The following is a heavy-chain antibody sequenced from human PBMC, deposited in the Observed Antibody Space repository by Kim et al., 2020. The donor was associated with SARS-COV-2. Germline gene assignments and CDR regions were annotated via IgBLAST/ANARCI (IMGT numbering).Heavy chain of an antibody. CDR3: ARGYSSGWGLTY. CDR1: GFTFSSYE. Sequence: GGSLRLSCAASGFTFSSYEMNWVRQAPGKGLEWVSYISSRGITIYYADSVKGRFTISRDNAKNSLYLQMNSLRAEDTAIYYCARGYSSGWGLTYWGQGTLVTLSS. D-gene: IGHD6-19*01. CDR2: ISSRGITI. V-gene: IGHV3-48*03. J-gene: IGHJ4*02.